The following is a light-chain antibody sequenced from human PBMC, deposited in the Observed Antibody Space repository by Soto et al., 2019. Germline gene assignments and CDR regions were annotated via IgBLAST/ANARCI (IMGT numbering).Light chain of an antibody. J-gene: IGKJ4*01. CDR1: QSVTTN. Sequence: EVVMTQSPATLSVSPGERVTFSCRASQSVTTNLAWYQHKPGQSPRLLISGASTGASGLPPRFSGSGSGTEFTLTIDRLQSADFAVYYCQQYDRWPVTFGGGTKVEIK. CDR2: GAS. CDR3: QQYDRWPVT. V-gene: IGKV3-15*01.